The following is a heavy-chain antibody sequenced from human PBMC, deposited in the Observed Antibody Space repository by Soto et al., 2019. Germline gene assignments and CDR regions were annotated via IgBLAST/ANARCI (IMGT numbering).Heavy chain of an antibody. Sequence: SQTLSLTFDISGDSVSTNSATWNWIRPSPSRGLEWLGRTYYRSKWYNDYAVSVKSRITISPDTSNNQLSLQLNSVTPGDTAVYYCVRLIGNSWLDSWGQGTLVTVSS. CDR3: VRLIGNSWLDS. CDR1: GDSVSTNSAT. V-gene: IGHV6-1*01. J-gene: IGHJ5*01. CDR2: TYYRSKWYN. D-gene: IGHD2-8*01.